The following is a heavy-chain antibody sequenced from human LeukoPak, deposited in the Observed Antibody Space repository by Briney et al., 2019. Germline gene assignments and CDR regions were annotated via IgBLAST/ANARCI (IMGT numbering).Heavy chain of an antibody. CDR1: GYTFTGYY. CDR2: INPNSGGT. CDR3: ARDGRPSGDIVVVVAATGGFDY. D-gene: IGHD2-15*01. J-gene: IGHJ4*02. Sequence: ASVKVSCKAPGYTFTGYYMHWVRQAPGQGLEWMGWINPNSGGTNYARKFQGRVTMTRDTSISTAYMELSRLRSDDTAVYYCARDGRPSGDIVVVVAATGGFDYWGQGTLVTVSS. V-gene: IGHV1-2*02.